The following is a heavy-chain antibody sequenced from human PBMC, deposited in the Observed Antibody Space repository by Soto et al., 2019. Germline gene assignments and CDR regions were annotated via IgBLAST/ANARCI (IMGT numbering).Heavy chain of an antibody. CDR3: AHGSGWLSDY. Sequence: QITLKESGPTLVKPTQTLTLTCTFSGFSLSASAVGVGWIRQPPGKALEWLALLYWNDDKHYSPSLRSRLTLTKDTSKNQVVITMPNMDPVDPATYYCAHGSGWLSDYWGQGVLVTVSS. J-gene: IGHJ4*02. CDR2: LYWNDDK. CDR1: GFSLSASAVG. D-gene: IGHD6-19*01. V-gene: IGHV2-5*01.